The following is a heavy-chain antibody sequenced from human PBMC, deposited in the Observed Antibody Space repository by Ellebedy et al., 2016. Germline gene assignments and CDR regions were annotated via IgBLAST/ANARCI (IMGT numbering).Heavy chain of an antibody. Sequence: ASVKVSCKASGYSFTSYAMHWVRQAPGQRLEWMGWINAGNGNTKYSQKFQGRVTITRDTSASTAYIELSSLRSEDTAVYYCARSLYSSSWYAPYYYYGMDVWGQGTTVTVSS. CDR1: GYSFTSYA. CDR2: INAGNGNT. V-gene: IGHV1-3*01. D-gene: IGHD6-13*01. J-gene: IGHJ6*02. CDR3: ARSLYSSSWYAPYYYYGMDV.